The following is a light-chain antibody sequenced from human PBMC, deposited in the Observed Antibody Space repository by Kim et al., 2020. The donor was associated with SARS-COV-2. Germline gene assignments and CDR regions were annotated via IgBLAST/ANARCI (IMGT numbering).Light chain of an antibody. CDR3: QQYNTYATWT. V-gene: IGKV1-5*01. CDR1: QSVSTW. Sequence: SVGDRVTITCRASQSVSTWLAWYQQRPGKAPKLLILDASSLHSGVPSRFSGSGSGTEFTLTISSLQPDDFATYYCQQYNTYATWTFGQGTKVDIK. J-gene: IGKJ1*01. CDR2: DAS.